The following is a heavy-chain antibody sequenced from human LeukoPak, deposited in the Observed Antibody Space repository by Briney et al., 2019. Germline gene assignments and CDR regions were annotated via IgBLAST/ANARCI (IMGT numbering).Heavy chain of an antibody. Sequence: GASVKVSCKASGGTFSSYAISWVRQAPGQGLEWMGGIIPIFGTTNYAQKFQGRVTITADESTSTAYMELSSLRSEDTAVYYCARVLRYFRDAFDIWGQGTMVTVSS. J-gene: IGHJ3*02. CDR3: ARVLRYFRDAFDI. CDR2: IIPIFGTT. D-gene: IGHD3-9*01. V-gene: IGHV1-69*13. CDR1: GGTFSSYA.